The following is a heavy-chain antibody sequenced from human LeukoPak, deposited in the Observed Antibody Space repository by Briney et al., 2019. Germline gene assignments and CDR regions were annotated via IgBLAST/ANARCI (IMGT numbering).Heavy chain of an antibody. CDR1: GFTFSSYS. J-gene: IGHJ6*02. CDR2: ISSSSSYI. CDR3: ARGGASGSYAYYGMDV. D-gene: IGHD3-10*01. Sequence: PGGSLRLSCAASGFTFSSYSMNWVRQAPGKGLEWVSSISSSSSYIYYADSVKGRFTISRDNSKNTLYLQMNSLRAEDTAVYYCARGGASGSYAYYGMDVWGQGTTVTVSS. V-gene: IGHV3-21*04.